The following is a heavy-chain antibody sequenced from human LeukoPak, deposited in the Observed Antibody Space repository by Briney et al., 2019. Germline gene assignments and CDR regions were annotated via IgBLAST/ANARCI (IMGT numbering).Heavy chain of an antibody. Sequence: SETLPLTCAVYGGYFSGYYWSWIRQPPGKGLEWVGEINHSGSTNYNPSLKSRVTISVDTSKNQFSLKLSSVTAADTAVYYCARAEQWLVYYFDYWGQGTLVTVPS. V-gene: IGHV4-34*01. CDR2: INHSGST. D-gene: IGHD6-19*01. CDR3: ARAEQWLVYYFDY. J-gene: IGHJ4*02. CDR1: GGYFSGYY.